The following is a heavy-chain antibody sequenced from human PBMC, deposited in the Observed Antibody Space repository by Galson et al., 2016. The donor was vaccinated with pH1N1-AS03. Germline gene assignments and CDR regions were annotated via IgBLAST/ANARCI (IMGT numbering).Heavy chain of an antibody. CDR1: GASVISGSYY. CDR2: ISYSGST. CDR3: SSTPYYPFWSGYTPLDF. V-gene: IGHV4-61*01. D-gene: IGHD3-3*02. Sequence: SEPLSLTCTVSGASVISGSYYWSWIRQPPGERLEWIGYISYSGSTNYNPSLKSRVTISVDTSNNQFSLRLSSVTAADTAVYFCSSTPYYPFWSGYTPLDFWGQGTLVTVSS. J-gene: IGHJ4*02.